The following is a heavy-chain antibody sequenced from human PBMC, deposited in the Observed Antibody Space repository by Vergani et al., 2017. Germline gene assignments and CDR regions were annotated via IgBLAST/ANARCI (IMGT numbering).Heavy chain of an antibody. CDR1: GFTFSSYS. CDR2: ISSSSSYI. CDR3: ASDLFYYDSSGYYSSFFDY. D-gene: IGHD3-22*01. Sequence: EVQLVESGGGLVKPGGSLRLSCAASGFTFSSYSMNWVRQAPGKGLEWVSSISSSSSYIYYADSVKGRFTISRDNAKNSLYLQMNSLRAEDTAVYYCASDLFYYDSSGYYSSFFDYWGQGTLVTGSS. J-gene: IGHJ4*02. V-gene: IGHV3-21*01.